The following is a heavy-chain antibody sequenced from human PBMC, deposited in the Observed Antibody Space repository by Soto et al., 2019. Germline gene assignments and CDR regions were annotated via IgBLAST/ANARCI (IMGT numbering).Heavy chain of an antibody. D-gene: IGHD5-12*01. CDR3: AREGVASYYYYGMDV. CDR1: GYTFTRSG. CDR2: ISTYNGDT. J-gene: IGHJ6*02. V-gene: IGHV1-18*01. Sequence: QVQLVQSGAEVNKPGASVKVSCKASGYTFTRSGISWVRQAPGQGLEWMGWISTYNGDTNYAQTFQGRVTMTTDTSTSTVHMEVRSLRSDDTAVYYCAREGVASYYYYGMDVWGQGTPVTVSS.